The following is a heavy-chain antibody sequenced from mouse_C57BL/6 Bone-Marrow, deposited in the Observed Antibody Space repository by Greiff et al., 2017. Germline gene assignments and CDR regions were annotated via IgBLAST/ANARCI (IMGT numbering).Heavy chain of an antibody. D-gene: IGHD1-1*01. V-gene: IGHV1-82*01. CDR1: GYAFSSSW. CDR3: AILLGARDY. J-gene: IGHJ4*01. Sequence: QVQLQQSGPELVKPGASVKISCKASGYAFSSSWMNWVKQRHGKGLEWIGRIYPGDGDTNYNGKFKGKATLTADKSSSTAYMQLSSLTSEDSAVYFCAILLGARDYWGQGTSVTVSS. CDR2: IYPGDGDT.